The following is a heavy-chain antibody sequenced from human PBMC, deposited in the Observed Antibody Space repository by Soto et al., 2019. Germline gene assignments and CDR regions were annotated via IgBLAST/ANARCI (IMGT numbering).Heavy chain of an antibody. J-gene: IGHJ4*02. D-gene: IGHD6-13*01. Sequence: EVQLLESGGGLVQPRGSLRLSCAASGFTFSNYAVSWVRQAPGTGLEWVSTISGSGGSTYYADSVKGRFTISRDNSKNTLYLQMNSLRPEDTAVYYCAKDQGSSWYEIDYWGQGTLVTVSS. CDR1: GFTFSNYA. CDR3: AKDQGSSWYEIDY. CDR2: ISGSGGST. V-gene: IGHV3-23*01.